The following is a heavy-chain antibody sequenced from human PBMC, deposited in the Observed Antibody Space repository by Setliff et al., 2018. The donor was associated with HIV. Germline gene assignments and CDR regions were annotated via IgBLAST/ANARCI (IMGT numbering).Heavy chain of an antibody. CDR1: GESFSDYY. D-gene: IGHD3-10*01. J-gene: IGHJ4*01. CDR2: INHSEST. CDR3: ASGGGITWRSYSFDY. V-gene: IGHV4-34*01. Sequence: SETLSLTCAVYGESFSDYYWSWIRQPPGKGLEWIGEINHSESTNYNPSLKSRVPVSVDTSKKQFSLRLSPVSAADTALYYCASGGGITWRSYSFDYWGHGTLVTVSS.